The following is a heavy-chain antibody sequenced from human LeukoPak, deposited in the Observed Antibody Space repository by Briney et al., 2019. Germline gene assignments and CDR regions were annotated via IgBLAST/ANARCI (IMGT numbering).Heavy chain of an antibody. CDR3: ARGGSCSNYEGFDP. V-gene: IGHV1-18*01. CDR2: ISAYNGNT. Sequence: ASVKVSCKASGYTFTSYDINWVRQATGQGLEWMGWISAYNGNTNYAQKLQGRVTMTTDTSTSTAYMELRSLRSDDTAVYYCARGGSCSNYEGFDPWGQGTLVTVSS. J-gene: IGHJ5*02. CDR1: GYTFTSYD. D-gene: IGHD4-11*01.